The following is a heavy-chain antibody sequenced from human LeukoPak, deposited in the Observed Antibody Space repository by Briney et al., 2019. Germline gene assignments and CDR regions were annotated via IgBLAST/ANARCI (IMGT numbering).Heavy chain of an antibody. V-gene: IGHV1-2*02. CDR1: GYTFTGYY. D-gene: IGHD1-26*01. Sequence: ASVKVSCKASGYTFTGYYMHWVRQAPRQGLEWMGWINPNSGGTNYAQKFQGRVTMTRDTSISTAYMELSRLRSDDTAVYYCARVGIVGAHFSDYWGQGTLVTVSS. CDR3: ARVGIVGAHFSDY. CDR2: INPNSGGT. J-gene: IGHJ4*02.